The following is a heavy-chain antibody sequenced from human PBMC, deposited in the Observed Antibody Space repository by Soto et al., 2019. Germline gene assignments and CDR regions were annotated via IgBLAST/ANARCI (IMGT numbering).Heavy chain of an antibody. CDR2: ISGSGDST. D-gene: IGHD6-19*01. V-gene: IGHV3-23*01. CDR1: GFTFSTYA. CDR3: AKERSSGWSLDY. J-gene: IGHJ4*02. Sequence: PGGSLRLSSAASGFTFSTYAMNWVRQAPGKGLEWVSGISGSGDSTYYADSVKGRFTVSRDNSKNTLYLQMNSLRAEDTAVFYCAKERSSGWSLDYWGQGTLVTVSS.